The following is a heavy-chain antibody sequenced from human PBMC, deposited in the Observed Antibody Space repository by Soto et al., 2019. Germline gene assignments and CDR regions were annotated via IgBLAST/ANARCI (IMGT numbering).Heavy chain of an antibody. CDR1: GLIFSTQG. Sequence: QMHLLESGGGVVQPGRSLRLSCAASGLIFSTQGMHWFRQAPGKGLEWVAVIRNDGINQYYADSVKGRFTISRDNSKNTLYLQMNSLRAEDTAVYYCARNPSNVDLASMKDWGRGTLVTVSS. J-gene: IGHJ4*02. CDR3: ARNPSNVDLASMKD. D-gene: IGHD5-12*01. CDR2: IRNDGINQ. V-gene: IGHV3-33*01.